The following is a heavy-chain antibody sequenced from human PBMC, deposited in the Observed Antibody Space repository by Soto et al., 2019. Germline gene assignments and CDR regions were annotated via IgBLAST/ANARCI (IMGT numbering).Heavy chain of an antibody. D-gene: IGHD3-10*01. CDR1: GGTFSSYA. CDR2: IIPIFGTA. CDR3: ARDGSCTMVRGVIIYCGMDV. J-gene: IGHJ6*02. V-gene: IGHV1-69*01. Sequence: QVQLVQSGAEVKKPGSSVKVSCKASGGTFSSYAISWVRQAPGQGLEWMGGIIPIFGTANYAQKFQGRVRVTADESTSTADMELSSVRSEDVAVYYCARDGSCTMVRGVIIYCGMDVCGQGTTVTVS.